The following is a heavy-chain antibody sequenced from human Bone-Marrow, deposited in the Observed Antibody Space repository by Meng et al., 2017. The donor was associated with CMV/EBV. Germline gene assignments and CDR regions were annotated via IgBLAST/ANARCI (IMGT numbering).Heavy chain of an antibody. J-gene: IGHJ4*02. CDR2: ITPVFETA. D-gene: IGHD3-10*01. V-gene: IGHV1-69*05. Sequence: SVKVSCKASKYTFTTYYIHWVRQAPGQGLEWMGGITPVFETADYAQKFRDRVTISMDDSATTAYMEMTSLGSEDTAVYFCARGPRIIVGGVIIWPLEDWGQGTLVTVSS. CDR3: ARGPRIIVGGVIIWPLED. CDR1: KYTFTTYY.